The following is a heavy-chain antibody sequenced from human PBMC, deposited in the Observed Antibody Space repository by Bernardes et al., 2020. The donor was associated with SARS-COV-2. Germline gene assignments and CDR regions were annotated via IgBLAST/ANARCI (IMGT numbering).Heavy chain of an antibody. J-gene: IGHJ4*02. CDR1: GYTFTGYF. V-gene: IGHV1-2*02. Sequence: ASVKVSCKASGYTFTGYFLHWVRQAPGQGLEWMGWIRPDSGGTKYAQKFQGRVTLTRDTSISTAYMDLSSLTSDDTAVYYCARVMAMSAILLQWGQGTLVTVSS. D-gene: IGHD2-21*01. CDR3: ARVMAMSAILLQ. CDR2: IRPDSGGT.